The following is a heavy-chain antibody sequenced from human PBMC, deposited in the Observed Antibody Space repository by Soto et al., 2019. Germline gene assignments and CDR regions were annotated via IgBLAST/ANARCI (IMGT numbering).Heavy chain of an antibody. CDR1: GFDFSSYA. J-gene: IGHJ6*02. D-gene: IGHD3-16*01. CDR2: ISYDGNYI. Sequence: GGSLRLSCEASGFDFSSYAMHWVRQAPGKGLEWVGVISYDGNYIYYADSVKGRFTISRNNSKNTLYVQVNSLRPEDTAVYYCAKGILSATIGPYAMDVWGQGTTVTVSS. V-gene: IGHV3-30*18. CDR3: AKGILSATIGPYAMDV.